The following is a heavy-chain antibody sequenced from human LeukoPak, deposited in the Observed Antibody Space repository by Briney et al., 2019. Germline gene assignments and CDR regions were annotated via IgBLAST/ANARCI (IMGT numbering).Heavy chain of an antibody. CDR2: IYYSGST. J-gene: IGHJ2*01. CDR3: ARGVDRSYWYFDL. V-gene: IGHV4-30-4*08. D-gene: IGHD3-3*01. Sequence: SETLSLTCTVSGGSISSGDYYWSWIRQPPGKGLEWIGYIYYSGSTYYNPSLKSLVTISVDTSKNQFSLKLSSVTAADTAVYYCARGVDRSYWYFDLWGRGTLVTVSS. CDR1: GGSISSGDYY.